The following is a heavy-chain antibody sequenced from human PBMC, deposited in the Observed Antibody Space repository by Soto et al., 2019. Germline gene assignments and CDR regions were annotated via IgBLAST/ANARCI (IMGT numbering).Heavy chain of an antibody. CDR2: ISYDGSNK. D-gene: IGHD3-22*01. CDR3: ARDDFYDSSGSYRIQYHFDY. V-gene: IGHV3-30-3*01. J-gene: IGHJ4*02. CDR1: GFTFSDYA. Sequence: GGSLRLSCAASGFTFSDYAMHWVRQAPGKGLEWVAVISYDGSNKYYADSVKGRFTISRDNSNNTLYLRMDSLRAEDTAVYYSARDDFYDSSGSYRIQYHFDYWGLGTLVTVSS.